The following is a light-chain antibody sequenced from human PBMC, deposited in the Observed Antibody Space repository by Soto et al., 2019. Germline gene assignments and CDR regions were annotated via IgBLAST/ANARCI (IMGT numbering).Light chain of an antibody. CDR3: QQYYSYPRT. CDR2: AAS. J-gene: IGKJ1*01. V-gene: IGKV1-16*01. CDR1: QDISNF. Sequence: DLQMTQSPSSLSASVGDRVTITCRASQDISNFLAWFQQKPGKAPKSLIYAASSSQSGVPARFTASGYGTDFTLTISSLQPEDFATYYCQQYYSYPRTFGQGTKVEIK.